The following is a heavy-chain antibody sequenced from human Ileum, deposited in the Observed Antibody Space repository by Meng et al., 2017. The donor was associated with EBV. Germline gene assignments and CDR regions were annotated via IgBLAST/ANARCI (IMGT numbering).Heavy chain of an antibody. J-gene: IGHJ4*02. Sequence: QGTFHEGAAVLLNPSGPLPLPCAVYGGSFSGSYWSWIRQPPGKGLEWIGEINHRGGAFYNPSLKSRVTMSIDTSKNQFSLKLNSVTAADTAVYYCASHPGGNSQYYSSGDDYWGQGALVTVSS. V-gene: IGHV4-34*01. CDR3: ASHPGGNSQYYSSGDDY. CDR2: INHRGGA. CDR1: GGSFSGSY. D-gene: IGHD3-22*01.